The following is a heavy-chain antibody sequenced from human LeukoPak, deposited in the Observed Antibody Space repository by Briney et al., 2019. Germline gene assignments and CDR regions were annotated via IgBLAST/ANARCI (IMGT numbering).Heavy chain of an antibody. CDR2: ISGSGFTI. D-gene: IGHD4-23*01. CDR1: GFTLSNYS. Sequence: PGGSLRLSCAVSGFTLSNYSMNWVRQAPGKGLEWISYISGSGFTIHYADSVKGRFTISRDNAKNSLYLQMNSLRAEDTAVYYCARADEDYGDNVYYFDYWGQGTLVTASS. CDR3: ARADEDYGDNVYYFDY. V-gene: IGHV3-48*01. J-gene: IGHJ4*02.